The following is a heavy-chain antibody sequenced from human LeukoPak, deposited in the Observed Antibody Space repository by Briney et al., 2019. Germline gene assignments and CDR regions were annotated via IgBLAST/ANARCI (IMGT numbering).Heavy chain of an antibody. J-gene: IGHJ4*02. CDR3: ARRYDNTEYFTY. Sequence: GESLKISCKGSGYTFTNYWIGWVRQVPGKGLEWMGIIYPGDSDTRYSPSFQGQVAISADKSISTAYLQWSSLKASDTAMYYCARRYDNTEYFTYWGQGTLVTVSS. CDR2: IYPGDSDT. V-gene: IGHV5-51*01. CDR1: GYTFTNYW. D-gene: IGHD3-16*01.